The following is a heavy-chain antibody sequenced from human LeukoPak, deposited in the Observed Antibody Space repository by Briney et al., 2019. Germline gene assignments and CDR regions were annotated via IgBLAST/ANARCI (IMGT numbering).Heavy chain of an antibody. J-gene: IGHJ4*02. D-gene: IGHD3-10*01. Sequence: PGGSLRLSCAASGFTFSSYAMTWFRQAPGKGLEWVSDISGSGGSTYYADSVKGRFTVSRDNSKNTLYLQMNSLRAEDTAVYYCARENYSVSGKYDYWGQGTLVTVSS. CDR2: ISGSGGST. V-gene: IGHV3-23*01. CDR3: ARENYSVSGKYDY. CDR1: GFTFSSYA.